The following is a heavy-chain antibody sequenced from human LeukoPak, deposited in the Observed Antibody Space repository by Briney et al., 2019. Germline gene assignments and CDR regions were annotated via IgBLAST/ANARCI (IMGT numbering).Heavy chain of an antibody. CDR2: LSGDGGTT. D-gene: IGHD6-13*01. CDR3: ARGIASSRSVAIDL. V-gene: IGHV3-74*03. CDR1: DFTFSSHW. Sequence: GGSLRLSCAASDFTFSSHWMYWVRQAPGKGLVWVARLSGDGGTTMHADSVKGRFTISRDNAKNTLYLQMNRLGVEDTALYYCARGIASSRSVAIDLWGQGTLVAVSS. J-gene: IGHJ4*02.